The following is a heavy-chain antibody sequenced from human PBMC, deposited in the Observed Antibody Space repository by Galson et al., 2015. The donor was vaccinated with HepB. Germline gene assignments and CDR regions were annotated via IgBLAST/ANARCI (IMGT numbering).Heavy chain of an antibody. D-gene: IGHD1-26*01. J-gene: IGHJ4*02. Sequence: ATLSLTCTVSGYSIRSGYYWGWIRQPPGKGLEWIGNMYHSGSTYYNPSLRSRVTISVDTSKNQFSLKLSSVTAADTAVYCCARDYQRGAFDYWGQGTLVTVSS. V-gene: IGHV4-38-2*02. CDR2: MYHSGST. CDR3: ARDYQRGAFDY. CDR1: GYSIRSGYY.